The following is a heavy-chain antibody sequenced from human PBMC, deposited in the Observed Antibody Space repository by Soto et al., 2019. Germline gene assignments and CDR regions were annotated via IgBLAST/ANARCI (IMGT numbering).Heavy chain of an antibody. D-gene: IGHD1-26*01. CDR1: GYTFTSYA. Sequence: QVQLVQSGAEVKKPGASVKVSCKASGYTFTSYAMHWVRQAPGQRLEWMGWINAGNGNTKYSQKFQGRVTITRDTSASTAYMELSSLSSEDTAVYYCARGGSLYWYFDLGGRGTLVTVSS. V-gene: IGHV1-3*01. CDR2: INAGNGNT. CDR3: ARGGSLYWYFDL. J-gene: IGHJ2*01.